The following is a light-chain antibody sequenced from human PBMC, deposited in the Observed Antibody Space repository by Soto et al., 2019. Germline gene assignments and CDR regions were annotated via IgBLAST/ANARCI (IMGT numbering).Light chain of an antibody. V-gene: IGLV2-23*02. CDR2: EVS. CDR3: CSYAGSSSADV. Sequence: QSALTQPASVSGSPGQSITISCTGTSSDVGSYNVVSWYQQHPGKAPKLLIYEVSKRPSGVSDRFSGSKSGNTASLTISGLQAEDEADYHCCSYAGSSSADVFGTGTKLTVL. CDR1: SSDVGSYNV. J-gene: IGLJ1*01.